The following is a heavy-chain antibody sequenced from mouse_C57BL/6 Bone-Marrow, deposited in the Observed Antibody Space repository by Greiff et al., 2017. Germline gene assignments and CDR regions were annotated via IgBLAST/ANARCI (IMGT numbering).Heavy chain of an antibody. V-gene: IGHV1-81*01. D-gene: IGHD1-1*01. CDR1: GYTFTSYG. CDR3: ASPLYGSSPAWFAY. J-gene: IGHJ3*01. CDR2: IYPRSGNT. Sequence: VQLQQSGAELARPGASVKLSCKASGYTFTSYGISWVKQRTGKGLEWIGEIYPRSGNTSYNEQFKGKATLTADKSARTAYMALRGLTSEDSAVYFCASPLYGSSPAWFAYWGQGTLVTVSA.